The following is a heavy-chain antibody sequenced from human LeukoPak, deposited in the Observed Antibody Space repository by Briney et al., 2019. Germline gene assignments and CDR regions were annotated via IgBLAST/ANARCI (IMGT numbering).Heavy chain of an antibody. CDR3: ARDRQWLSGNTYFDY. CDR2: ISSSSSYI. Sequence: GGSLRLSCAASGFTSSSYSMNWVRQAPGKGLEWVSSISSSSSYIYYADSGKGRFTVSRDNAKNSLDLQMNSLRDEGTAVYYCARDRQWLSGNTYFDYWGQGALVTVSS. D-gene: IGHD6-19*01. CDR1: GFTSSSYS. V-gene: IGHV3-21*01. J-gene: IGHJ4*02.